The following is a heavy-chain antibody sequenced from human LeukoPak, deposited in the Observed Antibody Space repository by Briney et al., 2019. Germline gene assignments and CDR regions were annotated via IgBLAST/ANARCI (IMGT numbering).Heavy chain of an antibody. CDR3: ARARSVVTAVDI. V-gene: IGHV4-39*07. J-gene: IGHJ3*02. CDR1: GGSISTSNYY. Sequence: SETLSLTCTVSGGSISTSNYYWGWIRQPPGKGLEWIGNIFYSGSTYYNPSLKSRVTISVGTSKNQFSLKLSSVTAADTAVYYCARARSVVTAVDIWGQGTMVTVSS. CDR2: IFYSGST. D-gene: IGHD4-23*01.